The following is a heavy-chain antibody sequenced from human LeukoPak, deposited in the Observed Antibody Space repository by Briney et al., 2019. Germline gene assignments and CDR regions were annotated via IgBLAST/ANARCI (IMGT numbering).Heavy chain of an antibody. J-gene: IGHJ4*02. CDR3: ARSRRIQLWSFDY. CDR1: GGSFSGYY. Sequence: SETLSLTCAVYGGSFSGYYWSWIRQPPGKGLEWIGEINHSGSTNYNPSLKSRVTISVDTSKNQFSLKLSSATAADTAVYYCARSRRIQLWSFDYWGQGTLVTVSS. CDR2: INHSGST. V-gene: IGHV4-34*01. D-gene: IGHD5-18*01.